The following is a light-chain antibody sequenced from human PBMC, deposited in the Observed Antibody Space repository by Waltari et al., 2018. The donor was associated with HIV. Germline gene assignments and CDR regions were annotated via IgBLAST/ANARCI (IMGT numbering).Light chain of an antibody. CDR1: SSDVGGYNY. CDR3: SSYAGSNNYVV. J-gene: IGLJ2*01. V-gene: IGLV2-8*01. Sequence: QSALTQPPSASGSPGQPVTIACTRTSSDVGGYNYVSWYQQYPGKAPKLMIYEVTKRPSGVPDRFAGSKSGNTASLTVSGLQAEDEADYDCSSYAGSNNYVVFGGGTRLTVL. CDR2: EVT.